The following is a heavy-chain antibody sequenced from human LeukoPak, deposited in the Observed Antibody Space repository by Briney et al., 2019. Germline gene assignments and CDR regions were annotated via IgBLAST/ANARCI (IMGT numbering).Heavy chain of an antibody. CDR1: GGSISSYY. CDR2: IYYSGST. V-gene: IGHV4-59*12. J-gene: IGHJ4*02. D-gene: IGHD2-2*02. CDR3: ALGEYCSSTSCYKGFDY. Sequence: SETLSLTCTVSGGSISSYYWSWIRQPPGKGLEWIGYIYYSGSTNYNPSLKSRVTISVDRSKNQFSLKLSSVTAADTAVYYCALGEYCSSTSCYKGFDYWGQGTLVTVSS.